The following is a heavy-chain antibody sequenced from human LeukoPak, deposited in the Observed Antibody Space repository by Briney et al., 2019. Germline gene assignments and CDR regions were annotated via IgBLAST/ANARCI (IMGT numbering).Heavy chain of an antibody. CDR3: AREVKAVAAHYFDY. CDR1: GITATDIY. Sequence: GGSLRPSCAPSGITATDIYMSWVRLAPRHGLEWVSVIYSGGSTYSADSVKGRFTISRDNSKITLCLEMDSLTAEDTAVYYCAREVKAVAAHYFDYWGWGTLVTVSA. V-gene: IGHV3-66*01. CDR2: IYSGGST. D-gene: IGHD6-19*01. J-gene: IGHJ4*02.